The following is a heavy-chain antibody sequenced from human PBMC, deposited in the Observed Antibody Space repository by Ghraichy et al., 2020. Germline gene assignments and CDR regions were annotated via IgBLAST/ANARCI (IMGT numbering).Heavy chain of an antibody. J-gene: IGHJ4*02. CDR1: GITFRNAW. CDR2: IRSKTDGETT. D-gene: IGHD6-19*01. CDR3: TTDGIRGSGWFVGGTTYYFDY. Sequence: GESLNISCAASGITFRNAWMSWVRQAPGKGLEWVGRIRSKTDGETTDYAAPVTGRFTISRDASKNTLYLQMNSLNTEDTAVYYCTTDGIRGSGWFVGGTTYYFDYWGQGTLVTVSS. V-gene: IGHV3-15*01.